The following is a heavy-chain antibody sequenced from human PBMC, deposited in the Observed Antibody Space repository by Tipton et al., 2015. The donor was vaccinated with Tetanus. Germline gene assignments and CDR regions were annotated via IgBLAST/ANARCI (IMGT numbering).Heavy chain of an antibody. CDR3: ARDPVLGIGAH. D-gene: IGHD2-21*01. J-gene: IGHJ4*02. V-gene: IGHV3-21*01. CDR1: GFAFKSYT. CDR2: INSRSTSI. Sequence: SLRLSCATSGFAFKSYTLNWVRQAPGKGLEWVATINSRSTSIYYAESFKGRFTVSRDNANNSVYLLMNSLRAEDSAIYYCARDPVLGIGAHWGRGTLVTVSS.